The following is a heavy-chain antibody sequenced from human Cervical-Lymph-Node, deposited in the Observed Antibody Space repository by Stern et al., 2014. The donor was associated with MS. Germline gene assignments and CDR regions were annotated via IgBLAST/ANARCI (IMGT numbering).Heavy chain of an antibody. D-gene: IGHD1-26*01. V-gene: IGHV3-53*01. CDR1: GFNVSSNY. CDR3: ARVRPAQWELPYYFDY. CDR2: IYSGGST. J-gene: IGHJ4*02. Sequence: EVQLEESGGGLIQPGGSLRLSCAASGFNVSSNYMSWVRQAPWKGLEWVSDIYSGGSTYYADSVKGRFTISRDNSKNTLYLQMNSLRAEDTAVYYCARVRPAQWELPYYFDYWGQGTLVTVSS.